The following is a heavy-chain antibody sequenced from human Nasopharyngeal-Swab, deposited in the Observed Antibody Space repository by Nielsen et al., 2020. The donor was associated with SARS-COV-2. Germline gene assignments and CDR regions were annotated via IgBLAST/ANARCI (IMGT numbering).Heavy chain of an antibody. D-gene: IGHD3-22*01. CDR1: GGSISSSDYY. Sequence: SETLSLTCTVSGGSISSSDYYWVWIRQPPGKGLEWIGSIYYRGSTYYNPSLKSRVTMSMDSSKNQFSLKLSSVTAADTAVYFCARRYYYDSRGYYGFDYWGHGTLVTVSS. V-gene: IGHV4-39*01. J-gene: IGHJ4*01. CDR2: IYYRGST. CDR3: ARRYYYDSRGYYGFDY.